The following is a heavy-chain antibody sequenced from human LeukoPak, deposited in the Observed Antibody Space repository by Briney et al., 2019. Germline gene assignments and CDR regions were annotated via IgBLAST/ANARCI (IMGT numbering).Heavy chain of an antibody. CDR3: ARQPGYFDY. V-gene: IGHV4-39*01. Sequence: SETLSLTCTVSGGSVSSSGYYWGWIRQPPGKGLEWIGRTYFSGNAYYNPSLKSRVTISVDTSKNQFSLRLSSVTATDTAVYYCARQPGYFDYWGQGTLVTVSS. CDR1: GGSVSSSGYY. J-gene: IGHJ4*02. CDR2: TYFSGNA.